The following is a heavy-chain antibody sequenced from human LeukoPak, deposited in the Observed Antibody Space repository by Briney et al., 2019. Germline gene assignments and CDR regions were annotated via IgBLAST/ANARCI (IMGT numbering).Heavy chain of an antibody. CDR1: GGTFSSYT. V-gene: IGHV1-69*02. D-gene: IGHD2-21*01. Sequence: SVKVSCKASGGTFSSYTISWVRQAPGQGLEWMGRIIPILGIANYAQKSQGRVTITADKSTSTAYMGLSSLRSEDTAVYYCASKGDTYCGGDCYSNWGQGTLVTVSS. CDR2: IIPILGIA. J-gene: IGHJ4*02. CDR3: ASKGDTYCGGDCYSN.